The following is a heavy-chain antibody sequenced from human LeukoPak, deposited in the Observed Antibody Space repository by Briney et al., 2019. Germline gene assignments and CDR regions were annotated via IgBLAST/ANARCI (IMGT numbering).Heavy chain of an antibody. J-gene: IGHJ4*02. D-gene: IGHD3-22*01. CDR1: GFTFDDYG. CDR3: AKRGVVIRVILVGFHKEAYYFDS. Sequence: GGSLRLSCAASGFTFDDYGMSWVRQAPGKGLEWVAGISDRGSRTNYADSVKGRFTISTDHPKNTLYLQMNSLRAEDTAVYFCAKRGVVIRVILVGFHKEAYYFDSWGQGALVTVSS. V-gene: IGHV3-23*01. CDR2: ISDRGSRT.